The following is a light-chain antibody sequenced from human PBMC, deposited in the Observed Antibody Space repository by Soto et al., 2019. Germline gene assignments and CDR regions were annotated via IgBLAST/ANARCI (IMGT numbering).Light chain of an antibody. V-gene: IGKV1-27*01. CDR3: QKYNSAPLT. CDR2: AAS. CDR1: QGISNY. J-gene: IGKJ2*01. Sequence: DIQMTQSPSSLSSAVGDRVTITCRAIQGISNYFAWYQQKQGKVPMLLLYAASTLQSGVPSRFSGSGSGTDFTITISSLQPEDDATSYCQKYNSAPLTFGQGTKLEIK.